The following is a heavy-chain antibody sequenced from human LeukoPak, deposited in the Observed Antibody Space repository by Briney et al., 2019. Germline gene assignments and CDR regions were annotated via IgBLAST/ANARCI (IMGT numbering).Heavy chain of an antibody. D-gene: IGHD3-10*01. CDR3: ARDYYGAGSYGSVDF. CDR2: TYYRTKWFS. Sequence: SQTLSLTCAISGDNISSNDATWNWIRQSPSRGLEWLGRTYYRTKWFSDYAFSVRSRISINSDTSRNQFSLQLSSVTPEDTAVYYCARDYYGAGSYGSVDFWGQGTLVTVSS. CDR1: GDNISSNDAT. J-gene: IGHJ4*02. V-gene: IGHV6-1*01.